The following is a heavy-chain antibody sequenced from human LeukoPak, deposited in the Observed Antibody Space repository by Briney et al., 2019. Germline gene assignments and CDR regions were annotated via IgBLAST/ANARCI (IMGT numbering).Heavy chain of an antibody. CDR2: INAKRGGT. V-gene: IGHV1-2*02. Sequence: VWINAKRGGTKYAQKFQGRVTITRETTISTDYMEKSRLRSDDTAVYYCARLGDGYKPFYYWGQGTLVTVSS. CDR3: ARLGDGYKPFYY. D-gene: IGHD5-24*01. J-gene: IGHJ4*02.